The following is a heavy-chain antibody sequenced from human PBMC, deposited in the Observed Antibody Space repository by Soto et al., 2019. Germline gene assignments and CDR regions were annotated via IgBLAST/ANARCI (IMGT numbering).Heavy chain of an antibody. CDR1: GDSISSSSYY. V-gene: IGHV4-39*07. CDR2: VYPSGST. J-gene: IGHJ4*02. Sequence: PSATLSLTCTVSGDSISSSSYYWGWIRQPPGKGLEWIASVYPSGSTYYSPSLKSRVTISLDVSKNQFSLSLSSLTAADTAVYYCARSREFDYWNQGTLVTVSS. CDR3: ARSREFDY.